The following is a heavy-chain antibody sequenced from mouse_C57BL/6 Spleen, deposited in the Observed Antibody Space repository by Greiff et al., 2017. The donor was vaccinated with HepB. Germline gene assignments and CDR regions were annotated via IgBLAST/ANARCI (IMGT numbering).Heavy chain of an antibody. D-gene: IGHD2-5*01. CDR3: ARDPYYSNDVDH. CDR2: IYPGDGDT. CDR1: GYAFSSSW. V-gene: IGHV1-82*01. J-gene: IGHJ4*01. Sequence: QVQLQQSGPELVKPGASVKISCKASGYAFSSSWMNWVKQRPGKGLEWIGRIYPGDGDTNYTGKFKGKSTLTADKSSSTAYMQLSSLTSEDAAVYFWARDPYYSNDVDHWGQGTSVTVSS.